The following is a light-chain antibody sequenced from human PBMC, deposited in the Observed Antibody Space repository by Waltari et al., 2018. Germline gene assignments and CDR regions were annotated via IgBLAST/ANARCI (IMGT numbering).Light chain of an antibody. J-gene: IGLJ2*01. Sequence: QSVLTQPPSASGTPGQRVTMSCSGNSSHIGHNTVTWYQQLPGTAPKLLIYTNNQRPSGVPDRFSGSKSGTSASLAISGLQSEDEADYYCAAWDDSLNGVVFGGGTKLTVL. CDR2: TNN. CDR3: AAWDDSLNGVV. CDR1: SSHIGHNT. V-gene: IGLV1-44*01.